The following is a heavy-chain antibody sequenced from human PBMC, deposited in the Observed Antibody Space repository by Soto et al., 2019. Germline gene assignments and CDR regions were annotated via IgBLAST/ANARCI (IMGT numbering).Heavy chain of an antibody. CDR3: ARAIFGVVTQEFLDY. Sequence: ASVKVSCKASGYTFFNYGISWVRQAPGQGLEWVGAITVYNGNTNYAQKLQGRVTMTTDTSTSTAYLDLRSLRSDDTAVYYCARAIFGVVTQEFLDYCCQGPLVTVST. CDR1: GYTFFNYG. V-gene: IGHV1-18*04. J-gene: IGHJ4*02. CDR2: ITVYNGNT. D-gene: IGHD3-3*01.